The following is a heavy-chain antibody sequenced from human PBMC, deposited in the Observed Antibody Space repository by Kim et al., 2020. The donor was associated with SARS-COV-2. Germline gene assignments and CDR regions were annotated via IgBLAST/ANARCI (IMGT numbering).Heavy chain of an antibody. CDR1: DGSVSIDNYY. CDR2: IDYSGST. Sequence: SETLSLTCSVSDGSVSIDNYYWTWIRQPPGKGLEWIGKIDYSGSTNYNPALKSRVTLSLDTSRNHFPLKLRSVTAADTAVYYCARGFTGNYYGENYHYYFAADVWGQGTTVAVSS. V-gene: IGHV4-61*03. CDR3: ARGFTGNYYGENYHYYFAADV. J-gene: IGHJ6*02. D-gene: IGHD1-26*01.